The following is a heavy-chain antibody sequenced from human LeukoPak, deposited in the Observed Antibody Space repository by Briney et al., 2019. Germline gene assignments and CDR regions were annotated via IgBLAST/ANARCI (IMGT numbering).Heavy chain of an antibody. J-gene: IGHJ6*02. CDR2: ISSSGSTI. D-gene: IGHD3-22*01. Sequence: GGSLRLSCAASGFTFSSYEMNWVRQAPGRGLEWVSYISSSGSTIYYADSVKGRFTISRDNAKNSLYLQMNSLRAEDTAVYYCVRSVGDTMIVVDPYYYYGMDVWGQGTTVTVSS. CDR1: GFTFSSYE. CDR3: VRSVGDTMIVVDPYYYYGMDV. V-gene: IGHV3-48*03.